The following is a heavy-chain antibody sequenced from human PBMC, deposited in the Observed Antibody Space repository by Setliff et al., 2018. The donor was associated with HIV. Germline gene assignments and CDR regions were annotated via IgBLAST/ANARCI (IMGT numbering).Heavy chain of an antibody. D-gene: IGHD6-13*01. J-gene: IGHJ4*02. Sequence: LSLTCSVSGGSISSGSYYWGWIRQPPGKGLEWIGSIYYSGGTHWNPSLKSRVTISVDTSKNQFSLRLSSVTAADTAVYYCARLHYWRMAADDYWGQGTLVTVSS. CDR3: ARLHYWRMAADDY. CDR2: IYYSGGT. V-gene: IGHV4-39*01. CDR1: GGSISSGSYY.